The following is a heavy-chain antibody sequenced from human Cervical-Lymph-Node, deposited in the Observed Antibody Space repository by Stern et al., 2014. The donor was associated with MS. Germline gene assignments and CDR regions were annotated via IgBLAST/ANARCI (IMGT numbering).Heavy chain of an antibody. J-gene: IGHJ4*02. D-gene: IGHD2-8*01. CDR2: ISYDRNHK. Sequence: VQLVESGGAVVQPGRSLRISCAASGFTFSSYGMHWVRQAPGKGLEWVAVISYDRNHKYYAASVKCRFTSSRDNSKNPLHLQMSSVTPDDTAIYYCARDYEDTSMLFDHWGQGTLVTVSS. CDR1: GFTFSSYG. CDR3: ARDYEDTSMLFDH. V-gene: IGHV3-30*03.